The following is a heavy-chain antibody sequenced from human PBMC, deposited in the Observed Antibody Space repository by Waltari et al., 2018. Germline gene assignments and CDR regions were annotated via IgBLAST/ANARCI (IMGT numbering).Heavy chain of an antibody. J-gene: IGHJ3*02. CDR1: GGSISSGSYY. D-gene: IGHD3-16*02. Sequence: QVQLQESGPGLVKPSQTLSLTCTVSGGSISSGSYYWSWIWQPAGKGLEWIGRIYTSGSTNYNPSLKSRVTISVDTSKNQFSLKLSSVTAADTAVYYCARDLPAALLSASDAFDIWGQGTMVTVSS. CDR2: IYTSGST. CDR3: ARDLPAALLSASDAFDI. V-gene: IGHV4-61*02.